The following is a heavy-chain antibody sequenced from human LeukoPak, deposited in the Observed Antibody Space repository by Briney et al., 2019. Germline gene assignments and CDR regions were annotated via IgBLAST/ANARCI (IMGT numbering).Heavy chain of an antibody. Sequence: SETLSLTCTVSGGSISSYSWNWIRQSPGKGLEWIGRVYHSGSINYNPSLKSRVTISVDTSKNQFSLNLSSVTAADTAVYYCARSGGYSSPHGYWGQGTLVTVSS. V-gene: IGHV4-59*01. J-gene: IGHJ4*02. D-gene: IGHD6-19*01. CDR2: VYHSGSI. CDR1: GGSISSYS. CDR3: ARSGGYSSPHGY.